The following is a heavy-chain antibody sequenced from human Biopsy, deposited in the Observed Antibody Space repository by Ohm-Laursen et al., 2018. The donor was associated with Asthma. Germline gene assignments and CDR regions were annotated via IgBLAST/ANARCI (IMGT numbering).Heavy chain of an antibody. D-gene: IGHD1-1*01. CDR2: ISKDASTQ. Sequence: SSLRLSCAAFGFSFSNFAIHWVRQAPGKGLEWVGVISKDASTQDYADSVKGRFTMARDNPKSTLDLQMNSLREEDTAVYYCVRDGTDDAFDIWGQGTVVSVSS. CDR1: GFSFSNFA. J-gene: IGHJ3*02. V-gene: IGHV3-30*01. CDR3: VRDGTDDAFDI.